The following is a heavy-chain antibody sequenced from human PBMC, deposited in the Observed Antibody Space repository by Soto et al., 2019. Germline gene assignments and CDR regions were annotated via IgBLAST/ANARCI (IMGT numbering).Heavy chain of an antibody. CDR1: GYSFTEYH. D-gene: IGHD2-8*01. Sequence: ASVTVSFMASGYSFTEYHIHWVRQAPGQGLEWLGRISPKSGGTRTAQKFQGWVTMTTDTSISTASMELTRLTSDDTAIYYCERGDYTDCSNGVCSFFYNHDMDVWGQGTTVTVSS. CDR3: ERGDYTDCSNGVCSFFYNHDMDV. CDR2: ISPKSGGT. V-gene: IGHV1-2*04. J-gene: IGHJ6*02.